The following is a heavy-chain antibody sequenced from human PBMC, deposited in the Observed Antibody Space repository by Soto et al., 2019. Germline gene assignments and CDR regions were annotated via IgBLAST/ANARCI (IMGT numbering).Heavy chain of an antibody. D-gene: IGHD1-26*01. J-gene: IGHJ4*02. V-gene: IGHV4-34*01. CDR1: GGSFSGYY. CDR3: ARGERVGATTGYYFDY. Sequence: SETLSLTCAVYGGSFSGYYWSWIRQPPGKGLEWIGEINHSGSTNYNPSLKSRVTISVDTSKNQFSLKRSFVTAADTAVYYCARGERVGATTGYYFDYWGQGTLVTVSS. CDR2: INHSGST.